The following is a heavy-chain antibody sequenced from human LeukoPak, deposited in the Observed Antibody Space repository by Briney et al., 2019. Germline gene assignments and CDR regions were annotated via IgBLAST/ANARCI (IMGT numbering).Heavy chain of an antibody. CDR2: IKTKADGGTT. J-gene: IGHJ4*02. CDR3: TTGRYFDWLLCNY. V-gene: IGHV3-15*01. CDR1: GGSFSGYY. D-gene: IGHD3-9*01. Sequence: ETLSLTCAVYGGSFSGYYWSWVRQAPGKGLEWVGRIKTKADGGTTDYAAPVKGRFTISRDDSKNTLFLQMNSLKTEDTAVYYCTTGRYFDWLLCNYWGQGTLVTVSS.